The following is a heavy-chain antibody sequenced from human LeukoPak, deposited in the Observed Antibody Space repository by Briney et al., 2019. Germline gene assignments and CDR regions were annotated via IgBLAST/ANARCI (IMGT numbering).Heavy chain of an antibody. Sequence: PSETLSLTCAVYGGSFSGYYWSWIRQPPGKGLEWIGEINHSGSTNYNPSLKSRVTISVDTSQNQFSLKLSSVTAADTAVYYCARGRNTAMVVFDYWGQGTLVTVSS. CDR2: INHSGST. V-gene: IGHV4-34*01. J-gene: IGHJ4*02. CDR3: ARGRNTAMVVFDY. CDR1: GGSFSGYY. D-gene: IGHD5-18*01.